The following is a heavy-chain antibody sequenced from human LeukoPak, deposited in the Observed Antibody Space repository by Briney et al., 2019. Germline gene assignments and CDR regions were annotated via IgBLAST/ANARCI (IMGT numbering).Heavy chain of an antibody. CDR3: AAEGRPTVVTFRKGAVDL. J-gene: IGHJ3*01. CDR2: IVVCSGNT. Sequence: SVKVSCKASRFTFTSSSAQRVRQARGQRREGIGWIVVCSGNTNSAQKFQERVTITRDMSTSTVYMELSRLRSEDTDVYYCAAEGRPTVVTFRKGAVDLWGQGTMVTVSS. V-gene: IGHV1-58*01. CDR1: RFTFTSSS. D-gene: IGHD4-23*01.